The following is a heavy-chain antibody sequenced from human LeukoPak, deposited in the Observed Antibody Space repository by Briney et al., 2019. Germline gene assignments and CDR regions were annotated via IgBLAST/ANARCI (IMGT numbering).Heavy chain of an antibody. V-gene: IGHV3-23*01. D-gene: IGHD1-26*01. CDR3: AKEWEPLGAFDI. CDR2: ISGSGGST. J-gene: IGHJ3*02. CDR1: GFTVSSNY. Sequence: PGGSLRLSCAASGFTVSSNYMSRVRQAPGKGLEWVSAISGSGGSTYYADSVKGRFTISRDNSKNTLYLQMNSLRAEDTAVYYCAKEWEPLGAFDIWGQGTMVTVSS.